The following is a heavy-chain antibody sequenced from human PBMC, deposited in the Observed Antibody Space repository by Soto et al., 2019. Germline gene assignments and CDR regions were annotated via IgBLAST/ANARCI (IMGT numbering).Heavy chain of an antibody. V-gene: IGHV3-30*18. CDR1: GFTFSSYG. CDR3: AKDQSGYGFSDY. D-gene: IGHD5-12*01. CDR2: ISYDGSNK. Sequence: PGGSLRLSCAASGFTFSSYGMHWVRQAPGKGLEWVAVISYDGSNKYYADSVKGRFTISRDNSKNTLYLQMNSLRAEDTAVYYCAKDQSGYGFSDYWGQRTLGTGSS. J-gene: IGHJ4*02.